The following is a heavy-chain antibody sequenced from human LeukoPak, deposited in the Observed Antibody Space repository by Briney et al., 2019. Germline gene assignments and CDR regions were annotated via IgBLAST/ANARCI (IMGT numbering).Heavy chain of an antibody. Sequence: ASVKVSCKAPGYTFTGYYMHWVRQAPGQGLEWMGWINPNSGGTNYAQKFQGRVTMTRDTSISTAYMELSRLRSDDTAVYYCARAMQYSSSWYFDYWGQGTLVTVSS. CDR2: INPNSGGT. J-gene: IGHJ4*02. V-gene: IGHV1-2*02. D-gene: IGHD6-13*01. CDR1: GYTFTGYY. CDR3: ARAMQYSSSWYFDY.